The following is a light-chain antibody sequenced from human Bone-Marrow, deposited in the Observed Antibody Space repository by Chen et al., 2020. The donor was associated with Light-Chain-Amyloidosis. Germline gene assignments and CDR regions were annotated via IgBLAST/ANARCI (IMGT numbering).Light chain of an antibody. Sequence: YVLPQPSSVSVAPRQTATIACGGNNIGSTSVHWYQQTPGQAPLLVVYDDSDRPSGIPERLSGSKSGNTATLTISRVEAGDEADYYCQVWDRSSDRPVFGGGTKLTVL. CDR3: QVWDRSSDRPV. J-gene: IGLJ3*02. CDR1: NIGSTS. CDR2: DDS. V-gene: IGLV3-21*02.